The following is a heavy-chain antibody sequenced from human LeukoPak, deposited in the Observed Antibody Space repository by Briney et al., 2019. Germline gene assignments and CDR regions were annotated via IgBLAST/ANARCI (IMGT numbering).Heavy chain of an antibody. V-gene: IGHV2-5*02. CDR2: IYWDDDK. J-gene: IGHJ6*03. CDR1: GFSLTTGGEG. CDR3: AHSRRYYGPRRETEYYMDV. Sequence: SGPTLVNPTQTLTLTCTFSGFSLTTGGEGVGWIRQPPGKGLEWLGFIYWDDDKRYSPSLRSRLAITKDTSRNQVVLTMTNMDPVDTATYYCAHSRRYYGPRRETEYYMDVWGKGTTVTISS. D-gene: IGHD4/OR15-4a*01.